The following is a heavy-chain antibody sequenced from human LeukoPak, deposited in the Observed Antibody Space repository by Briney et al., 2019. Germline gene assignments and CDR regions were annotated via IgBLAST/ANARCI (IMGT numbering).Heavy chain of an antibody. CDR3: AKDVVVIATNWFDP. V-gene: IGHV4-38-2*02. Sequence: LETLSLTCTVSGYSISSGYYWGWIRQPPGKGLEWIGSIYHSGSTYYNPSLKSRVTISVDTSKNQFSLKLSSVTAADTAVYYCAKDVVVIATNWFDPWGQGTLVTVSS. J-gene: IGHJ5*02. D-gene: IGHD2-21*01. CDR2: IYHSGST. CDR1: GYSISSGYY.